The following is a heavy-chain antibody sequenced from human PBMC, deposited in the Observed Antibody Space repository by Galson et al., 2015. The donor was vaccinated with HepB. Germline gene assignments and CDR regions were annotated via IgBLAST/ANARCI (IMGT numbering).Heavy chain of an antibody. J-gene: IGHJ4*02. V-gene: IGHV3-23*01. CDR2: SSGSGGST. Sequence: SLRLSCAASGFTFSTYALSWVRQAPGKGLEWISSSSGSGGSTYYADSLKGRFTISRDNSKNTLFLQMNNLRAEDTAVYYCAKGNVDDRGNYLLYFDCWGQGTLVTVSS. CDR1: GFTFSTYA. D-gene: IGHD3-16*02. CDR3: AKGNVDDRGNYLLYFDC.